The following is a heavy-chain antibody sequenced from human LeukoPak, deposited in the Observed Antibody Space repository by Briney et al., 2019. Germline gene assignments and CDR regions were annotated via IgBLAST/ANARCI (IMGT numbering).Heavy chain of an antibody. V-gene: IGHV4-31*03. CDR3: ARARPFSSRDLDY. Sequence: SETLSLTCTVSGGSVSNGGYYWSWIRQHPGKGLEWIGYIYYSGSTYYNPSLKSRVIISIDTSKNQFSLNLSSVTAADTAVYYCARARPFSSRDLDYWGQGTLVTVSS. J-gene: IGHJ4*02. CDR1: GGSVSNGGYY. CDR2: IYYSGST.